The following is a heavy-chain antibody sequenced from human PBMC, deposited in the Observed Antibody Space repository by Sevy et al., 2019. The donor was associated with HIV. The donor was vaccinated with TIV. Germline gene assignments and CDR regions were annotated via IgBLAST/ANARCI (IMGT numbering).Heavy chain of an antibody. J-gene: IGHJ4*02. CDR3: TRWKAAQSIFDY. V-gene: IGHV3-49*04. Sequence: GGYLRLSCTASGFTFGDYCMSWVRQAPGKGLEWVAFLKSDVYGGTVDHAASVRGRFVISRDDSKTIAYLQMNDLKTEETVVYYCTRWKAAQSIFDYWGQGALVTVSS. D-gene: IGHD6-13*01. CDR1: GFTFGDYC. CDR2: LKSDVYGGTV.